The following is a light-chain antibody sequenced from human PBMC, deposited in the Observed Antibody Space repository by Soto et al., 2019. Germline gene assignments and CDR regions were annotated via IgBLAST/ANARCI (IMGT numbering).Light chain of an antibody. Sequence: DVQLTQSPSFLSASVGDRVTITCRASQDISSYLGWYQQKPGKAPKLLIYGASTLQSGVPSRFSGSGSGTEFTLTINSLQSEDFAVYYCQHYHSWPLTFGGGTKVDIK. CDR3: QHYHSWPLT. V-gene: IGKV1-9*01. CDR1: QDISSY. J-gene: IGKJ4*02. CDR2: GAS.